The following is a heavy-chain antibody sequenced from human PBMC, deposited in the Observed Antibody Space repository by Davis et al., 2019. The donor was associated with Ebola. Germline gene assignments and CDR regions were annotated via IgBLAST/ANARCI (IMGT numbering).Heavy chain of an antibody. CDR1: GFTFSSYS. CDR2: IYTSSSTV. V-gene: IGHV3-48*04. Sequence: PGGSLRLSCAASGFTFSSYSMNWFRQAPGKGLEWVSYIYTSSSTVYYADSVKGRFTISRDNSKNTLFLQMSSLTSDDTAVYYCAKLVGVTGTADDFDLWGHGTMVTVSS. D-gene: IGHD1-1*01. CDR3: AKLVGVTGTADDFDL. J-gene: IGHJ3*01.